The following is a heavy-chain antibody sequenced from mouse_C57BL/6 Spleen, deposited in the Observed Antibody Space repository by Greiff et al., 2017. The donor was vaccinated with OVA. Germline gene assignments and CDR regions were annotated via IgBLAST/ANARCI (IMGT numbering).Heavy chain of an antibody. Sequence: QVQLQQSGAELVRPGASVTLSCKASGYTFTDYEMHWVKQTPVHGLEWIGAIDPETGGTAYNQKFKGKDILTADKSSSTAYMELRSLTSEDSAVYYCTRWDLCWGQGTTLTVSS. CDR2: IDPETGGT. V-gene: IGHV1-15*01. J-gene: IGHJ2*01. D-gene: IGHD2-3*01. CDR1: GYTFTDYE. CDR3: TRWDLC.